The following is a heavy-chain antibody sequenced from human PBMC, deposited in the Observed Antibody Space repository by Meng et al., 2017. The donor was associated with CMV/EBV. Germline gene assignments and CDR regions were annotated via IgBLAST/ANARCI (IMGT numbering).Heavy chain of an antibody. Sequence: GSLRLSCTVSGGSISSSSYYWGWIRQPPGKGLEWIGSIYYSGSTYYNPSLKSRVTISVDTSKNQFSLKLSSVTAADTAVYYCARVLGYCTNGVCGASSTYYYGMDVWGQGTTVTVSS. D-gene: IGHD2-8*01. CDR3: ARVLGYCTNGVCGASSTYYYGMDV. J-gene: IGHJ6*02. CDR1: GGSISSSSYY. CDR2: IYYSGST. V-gene: IGHV4-39*07.